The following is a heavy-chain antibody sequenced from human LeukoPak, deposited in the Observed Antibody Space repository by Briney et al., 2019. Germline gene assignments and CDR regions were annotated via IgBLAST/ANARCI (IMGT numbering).Heavy chain of an antibody. CDR3: TRDTGTTGEVKFDP. V-gene: IGHV4-4*07. J-gene: IGHJ5*02. D-gene: IGHD4-17*01. CDR2: IYTSGST. CDR1: GNSFGDYY. Sequence: SETLSLTCTVSGNSFGDYYWSWIRQPAGRGLEWIGRIYTSGSTTYNPSLKSRVTMSVDTSKSQFSLNLMSVTAADTAVYYCTRDTGTTGEVKFDPWGQGTLVTVSS.